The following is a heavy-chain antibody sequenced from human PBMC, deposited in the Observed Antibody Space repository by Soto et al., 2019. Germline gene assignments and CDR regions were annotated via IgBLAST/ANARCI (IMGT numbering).Heavy chain of an antibody. CDR1: GYTFITYA. J-gene: IGHJ4*02. Sequence: QVQLVQSGAEVKKPGASVKVSCKASGYTFITYALYWVRQAPGQGLEWMGIISPRDGSTTYAHNFQGRLTMTRDTSTRTLYMELSSLRSEDTAVYYCARGGGTLDYWGQGTLVTVS. CDR2: ISPRDGST. CDR3: ARGGGTLDY. V-gene: IGHV1-46*01.